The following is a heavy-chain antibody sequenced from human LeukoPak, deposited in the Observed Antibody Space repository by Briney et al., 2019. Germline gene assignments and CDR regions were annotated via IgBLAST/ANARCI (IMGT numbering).Heavy chain of an antibody. D-gene: IGHD3-22*01. CDR1: GFTFSSYS. CDR3: ARDPEQYYYDSSGYPDY. Sequence: GGSLRLSCAASGFTFSSYSMNWVRQAPGKGLEWVSSISSSSSYIYYADSVKGRFTISRDNAKNSLYLQMNSLRAEDTAVYYCARDPEQYYYDSSGYPDYWGQGTLVTVSS. J-gene: IGHJ4*02. CDR2: ISSSSSYI. V-gene: IGHV3-21*01.